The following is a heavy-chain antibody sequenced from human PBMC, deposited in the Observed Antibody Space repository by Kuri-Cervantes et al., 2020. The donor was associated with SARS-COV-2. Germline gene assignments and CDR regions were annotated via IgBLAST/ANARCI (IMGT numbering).Heavy chain of an antibody. CDR2: IYHSGNT. CDR3: ARLEIPLVAAAYAY. V-gene: IGHV4-38-2*01. CDR1: GYSISSGYY. D-gene: IGHD6-13*01. J-gene: IGHJ4*02. Sequence: SETLSLTCAVSGYSISSGYYWGWIRQPPGKGLEWIGSIYHSGNTYYNPSLKSRFTISVDTSKNQFSLKLSAVTAADTAVYYCARLEIPLVAAAYAYWGQGTLVTVSS.